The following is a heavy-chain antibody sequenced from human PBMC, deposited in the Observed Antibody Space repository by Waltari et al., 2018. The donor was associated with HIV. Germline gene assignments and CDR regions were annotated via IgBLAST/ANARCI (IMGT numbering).Heavy chain of an antibody. D-gene: IGHD3-16*01. V-gene: IGHV1-69*01. CDR1: GDTLRNSA. CDR3: ARWVPAWGANDL. CDR2: ILPVFRAA. Sequence: GDTLRNSAINWVRQAPGQGLEWMGVILPVFRAADYAQKFQGRVTIAVDESSNTAYMELSSLKSDDTATYFCARWVPAWGANDLWGQGTLVTVSS. J-gene: IGHJ4*02.